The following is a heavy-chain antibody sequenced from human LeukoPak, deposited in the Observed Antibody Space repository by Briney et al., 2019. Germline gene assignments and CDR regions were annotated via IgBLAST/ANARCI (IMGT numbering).Heavy chain of an antibody. CDR1: GFTFSSYA. Sequence: GGSLRLSCAASGFTFSSYAMSWVRQAPGKGLEWVSAISGSGGSTYYADSVKGRFTISRDNSKNTLYLQMNSLRAEDTAVYYCAKDLFYDSSGYYYPPFDYWGQGTPVTVS. J-gene: IGHJ4*02. CDR2: ISGSGGST. D-gene: IGHD3-22*01. CDR3: AKDLFYDSSGYYYPPFDY. V-gene: IGHV3-23*01.